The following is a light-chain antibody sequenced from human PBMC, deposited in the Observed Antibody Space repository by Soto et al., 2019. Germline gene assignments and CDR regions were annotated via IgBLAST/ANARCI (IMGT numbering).Light chain of an antibody. CDR2: DAS. CDR3: QQFNNYTQT. V-gene: IGKV1D-13*01. Sequence: AIQLTQSPSSLSASVGDRVTITCRASQGISSALAWYQQKPGKAPKLLIYDASILESGVPSRFSGSESGTEFTLTISSLQPEDFATYYCQQFNNYTQTFVQGTNVDIK. J-gene: IGKJ1*01. CDR1: QGISSA.